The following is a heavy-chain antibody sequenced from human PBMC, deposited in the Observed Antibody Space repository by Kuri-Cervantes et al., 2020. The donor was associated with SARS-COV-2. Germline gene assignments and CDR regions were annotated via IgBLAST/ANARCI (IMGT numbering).Heavy chain of an antibody. CDR1: GGSFSGYY. J-gene: IGHJ5*02. CDR3: ARASEEHMIVVVITTGGWFDP. CDR2: INHSGST. V-gene: IGHV4-34*01. D-gene: IGHD3-22*01. Sequence: SQTLSLTCSVYGGSFSGYYWSWIRQPPGKGLEWIGEINHSGSTNYNSSLKSRVTISVDTSKNQFSLKLSSVTAADTAVYYCARASEEHMIVVVITTGGWFDPWGQGTLVTVSS.